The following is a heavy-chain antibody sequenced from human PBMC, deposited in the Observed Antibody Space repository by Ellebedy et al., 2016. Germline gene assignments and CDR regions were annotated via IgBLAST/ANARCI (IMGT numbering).Heavy chain of an antibody. D-gene: IGHD2-15*01. V-gene: IGHV4-30-2*01. CDR1: GGSISSGGYS. Sequence: SETLSLTXAVSGGSISSGGYSWSWIRQPPGKGLEWIGYIYHSGSTYYNPSLKSRVTISVDRSKNQFSLKLSSVTAADTAVYYCAREGAGGYCSGGSCYPHAFDIWGQGTMVTVSS. CDR3: AREGAGGYCSGGSCYPHAFDI. CDR2: IYHSGST. J-gene: IGHJ3*02.